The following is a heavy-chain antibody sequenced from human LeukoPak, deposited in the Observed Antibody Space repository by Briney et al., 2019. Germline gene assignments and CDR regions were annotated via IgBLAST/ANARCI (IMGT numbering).Heavy chain of an antibody. D-gene: IGHD2-21*02. CDR2: ISSSSSYI. J-gene: IGHJ6*04. CDR3: ARNGGAYCGGDCYSAYYYGMDV. V-gene: IGHV3-21*01. Sequence: GGSLRLSCAVSGFPFSSYSMNWVRQAPGKGLEGVSSISSSSSYIYYADSLKGRFTISRDNAKNSLYLQMNSLRAEDTAVYYCARNGGAYCGGDCYSAYYYGMDVWGKGTTVTVSS. CDR1: GFPFSSYS.